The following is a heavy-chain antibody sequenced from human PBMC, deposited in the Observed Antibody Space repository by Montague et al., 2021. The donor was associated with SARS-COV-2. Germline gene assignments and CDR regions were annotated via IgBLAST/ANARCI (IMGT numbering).Heavy chain of an antibody. V-gene: IGHV4-39*07. D-gene: IGHD3-10*01. J-gene: IGHJ4*02. CDR1: GRSIISTSSY. Sequence: SETLSLTCTVSGRSIISTSSYWGWIRQPPGGGLEWIGSISHRENTFYNPSLKSPVTISVDTSKNQFSLKMISVTAADTGIYYCVGVSWYYYGSGAFDYWGQGTLVTVSA. CDR2: ISHRENT. CDR3: VGVSWYYYGSGAFDY.